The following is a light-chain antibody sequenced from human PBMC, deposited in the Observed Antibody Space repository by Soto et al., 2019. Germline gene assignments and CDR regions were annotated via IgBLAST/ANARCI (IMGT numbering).Light chain of an antibody. CDR2: ATS. V-gene: IGKV1-39*01. Sequence: DIQMTQSPSSLSASVGDRVTITCRASQSISNNLIWYQQKAGKAPKYLIYATSILQGGVPPRFSGSGSGTDFTLTISSLQPEDFATYYCQQNDSNPRTFGQGTRLEIK. J-gene: IGKJ5*01. CDR3: QQNDSNPRT. CDR1: QSISNN.